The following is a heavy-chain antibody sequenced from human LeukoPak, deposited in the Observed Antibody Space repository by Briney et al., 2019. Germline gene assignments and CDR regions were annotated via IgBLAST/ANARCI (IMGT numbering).Heavy chain of an antibody. J-gene: IGHJ6*02. V-gene: IGHV3-33*01. CDR3: ARDKHYYGSGSYGYYYYGMDG. Sequence: GGSLRLSCAASGFTFSSYGMHWVRQAPGKGLEWVAVIWYDGSNKYYADSVKGRFTISRDNSKNTLYLQMNSLRAEDTAVYYCARDKHYYGSGSYGYYYYGMDGWGQGTTVTVSS. CDR2: IWYDGSNK. D-gene: IGHD3-10*01. CDR1: GFTFSSYG.